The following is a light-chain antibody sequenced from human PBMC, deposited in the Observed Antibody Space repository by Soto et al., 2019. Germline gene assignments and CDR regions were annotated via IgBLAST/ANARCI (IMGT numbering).Light chain of an antibody. CDR2: EVS. CDR3: SSYTGSNIRYV. V-gene: IGLV2-14*01. Sequence: QSALTQPAAVSGSPGQSITVSCTGTSNDVGGYNYVPWYQHHPGKAPKLMIYEVSDRPSGVSNRFSGSKSGNTASLTISGPQAEDEADYYCSSYTGSNIRYVFGTGTKVTVL. CDR1: SNDVGGYNY. J-gene: IGLJ1*01.